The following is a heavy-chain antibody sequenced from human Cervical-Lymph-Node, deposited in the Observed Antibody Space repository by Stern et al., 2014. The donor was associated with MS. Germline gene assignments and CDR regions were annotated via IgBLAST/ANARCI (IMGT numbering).Heavy chain of an antibody. V-gene: IGHV1-24*01. CDR1: GYTLTELS. Sequence: VQLVESGAEVKKPGASVKVSCKVSGYTLTELSMHWVRQAPGKGLEWMGGFDPEDGETIYSQKFQGRVTMTEDTSTDTAYMELSSLRSEDTAVYYCATHPPARGDYVLHYWGQGTLVTVSS. CDR2: FDPEDGET. J-gene: IGHJ4*02. CDR3: ATHPPARGDYVLHY. D-gene: IGHD4-17*01.